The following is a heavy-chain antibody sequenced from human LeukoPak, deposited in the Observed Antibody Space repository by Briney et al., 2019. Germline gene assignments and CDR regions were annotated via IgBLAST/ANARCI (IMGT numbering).Heavy chain of an antibody. CDR1: GYSFVLYG. J-gene: IGHJ6*03. V-gene: IGHV1-2*02. CDR2: INPNSGGT. D-gene: IGHD5-12*01. CDR3: ARSSGYDYPYYYYYYMDV. Sequence: ASVKVSCKASGYSFVLYGISWVRQAPGQGLEWMGWINPNSGGTNYAQKFQGRVTMTRDTSISTAYMELSRLRSDDTAVYYCARSSGYDYPYYYYYYMDVWGKGTTVTVSS.